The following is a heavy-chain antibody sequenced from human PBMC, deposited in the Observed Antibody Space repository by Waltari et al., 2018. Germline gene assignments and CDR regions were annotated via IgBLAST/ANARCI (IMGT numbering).Heavy chain of an antibody. V-gene: IGHV4-38-2*01. CDR1: GYSISSGYY. J-gene: IGHJ1*01. CDR2: IYHSGST. Sequence: QVQLQESGPGLVKPSETLSLTCAVSGYSISSGYYWGWIRQPPGKGLEWIGSIYHSGSTYYNPSLTSRVTISVDTSKNQFSLKLSSVTAADTAVYYCARVAEYSQHWGQGTLVTVSS. CDR3: ARVAEYSQH.